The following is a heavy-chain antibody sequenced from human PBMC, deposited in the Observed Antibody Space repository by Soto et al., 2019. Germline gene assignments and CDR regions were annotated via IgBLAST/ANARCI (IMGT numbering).Heavy chain of an antibody. Sequence: SETLSLTCTVSGGSISSGGYYWSWIRQHPGKGLEWIGYIYYSGSTYYNPSLKSRVTISVDTSKNQFSLKLSSVTAADTAVYYCARVGCSGGSCYPMGRDYWGQGTLVTVSS. D-gene: IGHD2-15*01. V-gene: IGHV4-31*03. CDR3: ARVGCSGGSCYPMGRDY. J-gene: IGHJ4*02. CDR1: GGSISSGGYY. CDR2: IYYSGST.